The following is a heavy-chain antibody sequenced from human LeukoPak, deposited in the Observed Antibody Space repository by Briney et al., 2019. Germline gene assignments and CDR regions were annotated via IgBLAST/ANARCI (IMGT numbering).Heavy chain of an antibody. CDR3: ARTIAQYTNTWLYYYYGLDV. Sequence: GGSQRLSCTASGFSFRSFAMSWVRQAPGQGLEWVSSISGGGEDTYYADSVKGRFTISRDNSETTLYLQMNSLGADDTALYYCARTIAQYTNTWLYYYYGLDVWGQGTTVTVSS. V-gene: IGHV3-23*01. J-gene: IGHJ6*02. D-gene: IGHD6-13*01. CDR2: ISGGGEDT. CDR1: GFSFRSFA.